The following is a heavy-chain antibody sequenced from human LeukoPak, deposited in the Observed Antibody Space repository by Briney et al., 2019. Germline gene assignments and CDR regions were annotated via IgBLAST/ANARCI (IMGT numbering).Heavy chain of an antibody. CDR3: ARGRDVDS. CDR2: ENQDGSEI. Sequence: SGESLRLSCAASGFNFNNYVMHWVRQAPGKGLEWVANENQDGSEIYYVDSVKGRFIMSRDNTKNSFYLQMSSLRVEDTAVYYCARGRDVDSWGQGTLVTVSS. J-gene: IGHJ5*01. V-gene: IGHV3-7*03. CDR1: GFNFNNYV.